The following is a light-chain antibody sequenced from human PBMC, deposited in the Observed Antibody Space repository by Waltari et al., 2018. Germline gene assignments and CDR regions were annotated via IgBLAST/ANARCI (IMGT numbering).Light chain of an antibody. V-gene: IGLV1-36*01. J-gene: IGLJ2*01. CDR3: AAWDDNLNAVV. CDR2: YDD. CDR1: SPNIRTNV. Sequence: QSVLTQPPSVSEAPRQRVTIACSGSSPNIRTNVVNWYQQVPAKAPKLLIYYDDMLPSGVSDRFSGSRSGTSASLAISGLQSEDEADYYCAAWDDNLNAVVFGGGTKVTVL.